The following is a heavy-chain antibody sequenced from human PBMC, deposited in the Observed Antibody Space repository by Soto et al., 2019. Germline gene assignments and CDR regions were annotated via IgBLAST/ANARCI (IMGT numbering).Heavy chain of an antibody. CDR2: IYDNWGT. CDR3: ARVLRGAEYAYGLDV. Sequence: QVQLQESGPGLVKPSETLSLACSVSGDSVISVRYFWSWIRQPPGKELEWISHIYDNWGTSYNPSLESRVTISIDTSQNQFSLKLRTLTAADTAVYYCARVLRGAEYAYGLDVWGQGTTVTVSS. J-gene: IGHJ6*02. V-gene: IGHV4-61*01. D-gene: IGHD2-2*01. CDR1: GDSVISVRYF.